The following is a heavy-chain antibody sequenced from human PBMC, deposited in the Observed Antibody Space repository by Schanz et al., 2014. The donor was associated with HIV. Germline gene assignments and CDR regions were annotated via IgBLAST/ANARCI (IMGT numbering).Heavy chain of an antibody. CDR3: ATTLYPYTSSSDYYYGMDV. D-gene: IGHD6-6*01. J-gene: IGHJ6*02. CDR1: GFTFSTYA. CDR2: ISFDGSNK. V-gene: IGHV3-30-3*01. Sequence: QVQLVESGGGVVQPGRSLRLSCAASGFTFSTYAMHWVRQAPGKGLEWMAVISFDGSNKYYADSVKGQFTISRDNSKNTLYLQMNSLRAEDTALYYCATTLYPYTSSSDYYYGMDVWGQGTTVTVSS.